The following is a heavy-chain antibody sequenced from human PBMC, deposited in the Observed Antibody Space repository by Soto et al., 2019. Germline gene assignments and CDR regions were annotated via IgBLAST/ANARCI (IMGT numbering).Heavy chain of an antibody. D-gene: IGHD3-10*01. CDR1: GFTFSSYE. V-gene: IGHV3-48*03. J-gene: IGHJ3*01. Sequence: GGSLRLSCAASGFTFSSYEINWFRQAPGKGLEWVSYISSYGTSIYYADSVKGRFTISRDNAKNSLYLQMNSLRVDDTAVYYCAITPPRGFDLWGQGTMVTVSS. CDR3: AITPPRGFDL. CDR2: ISSYGTSI.